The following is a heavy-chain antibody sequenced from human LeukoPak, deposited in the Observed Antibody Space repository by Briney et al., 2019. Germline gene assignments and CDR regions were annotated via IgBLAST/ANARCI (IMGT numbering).Heavy chain of an antibody. CDR3: ARAGGISARPYNWFDP. Sequence: TSETLSLTCTVAGASISSSTYYWGWIRHPPGKGLEWIGSIYYTGSPYYNPSLTSRVTMSVDTSKSQFTLRLSSVTAADTALYYCARAGGISARPYNWFDPWAQGTLVSVSS. CDR2: IYYTGSP. V-gene: IGHV4-39*01. CDR1: GASISSSTYY. D-gene: IGHD6-6*01. J-gene: IGHJ5*02.